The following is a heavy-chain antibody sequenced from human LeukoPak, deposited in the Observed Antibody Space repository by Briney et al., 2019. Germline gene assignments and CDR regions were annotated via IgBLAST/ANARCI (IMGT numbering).Heavy chain of an antibody. V-gene: IGHV3-23*01. Sequence: VGSLRLSCAASEFTFDKAWMTWVRQAPGKGLEWVSAISGSGGSTYYADSVKGRFTISRDNSKNTLYLQMNSLRAEDTAVYYCAKDLTDYYDSSGYSEYFQHWGQGTLVTVSS. CDR3: AKDLTDYYDSSGYSEYFQH. J-gene: IGHJ1*01. D-gene: IGHD3-22*01. CDR2: ISGSGGST. CDR1: EFTFDKAW.